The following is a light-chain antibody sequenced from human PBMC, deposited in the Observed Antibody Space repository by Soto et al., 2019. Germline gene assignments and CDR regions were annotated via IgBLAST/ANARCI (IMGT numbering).Light chain of an antibody. Sequence: QSALTQPASVSGSPGQSITISCTGTSSDVGGYNYVSWYQQHPGKAPNLLIYDVSNRPSGFSNRFSGSKSGNTASLTISGLQAEDEADYYCSSYTSSSTFYVFGTGTKVTVL. CDR3: SSYTSSSTFYV. CDR1: SSDVGGYNY. V-gene: IGLV2-14*01. J-gene: IGLJ1*01. CDR2: DVS.